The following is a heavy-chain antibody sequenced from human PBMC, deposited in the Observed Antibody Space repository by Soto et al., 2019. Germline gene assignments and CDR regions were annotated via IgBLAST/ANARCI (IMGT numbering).Heavy chain of an antibody. D-gene: IGHD3-10*01. CDR3: ARIWYYDGSGSLGWFDP. J-gene: IGHJ5*02. Sequence: QVQLVQSGAEVKKPGSSVKVSCKASGGTFSSYAISWVRQAPGQGLEWMGGIIPIFGTANYAQKFQGRVTITADESTSTAYMELSSLRSEDTAVYYCARIWYYDGSGSLGWFDPWGQGTLVTVSS. CDR2: IIPIFGTA. V-gene: IGHV1-69*01. CDR1: GGTFSSYA.